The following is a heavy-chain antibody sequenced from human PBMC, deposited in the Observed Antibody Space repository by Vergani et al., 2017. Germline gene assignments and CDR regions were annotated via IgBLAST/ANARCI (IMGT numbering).Heavy chain of an antibody. V-gene: IGHV4-30-4*01. Sequence: QVQLQESGPGLVKPSQTLSLTCPVSGCSIRSGDYYWSWIRQPPGKGLEWIGYIYYSGSTYHNPSLKSRVTISVEPSKNQFSLKLSSVTAADTAVYYCARDHLNYYYYYGMDVWGQGTTVTVSS. CDR2: IYYSGST. CDR3: ARDHLNYYYYYGMDV. J-gene: IGHJ6*02. CDR1: GCSIRSGDYY.